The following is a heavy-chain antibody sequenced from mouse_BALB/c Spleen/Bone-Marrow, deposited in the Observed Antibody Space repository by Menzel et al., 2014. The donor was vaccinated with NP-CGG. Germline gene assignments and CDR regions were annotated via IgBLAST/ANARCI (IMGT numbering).Heavy chain of an antibody. CDR2: ISSGSSTI. Sequence: DVMLVESGGGLVQPGGSRKLSRAASGFTFSSFGMHWVRQAPEKGLEWVAYISSGSSTIYYADPVKGQFTISRDNPKNNLFLQMTSLRSQDTAMYYCARKGALITHYYAIDYWGQGTSGTGSS. CDR1: GFTFSSFG. CDR3: ARKGALITHYYAIDY. D-gene: IGHD2-4*01. J-gene: IGHJ4*01. V-gene: IGHV5-17*02.